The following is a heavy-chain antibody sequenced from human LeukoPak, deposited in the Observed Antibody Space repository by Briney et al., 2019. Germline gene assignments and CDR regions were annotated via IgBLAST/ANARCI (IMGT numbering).Heavy chain of an antibody. V-gene: IGHV3-23*01. J-gene: IGHJ6*03. CDR1: GFSFSDYA. Sequence: PGGSLRLSCAASGFSFSDYAMSWVRQAPGKGLEWVSAISGSGGDTYFADSVKGRFTISRGNSKRTVFLQMDSLRAEDTAVYYCAKDPHFYYYYYMDVWGNGTTVTVSS. CDR3: AKDPHFYYYYYMDV. CDR2: ISGSGGDT.